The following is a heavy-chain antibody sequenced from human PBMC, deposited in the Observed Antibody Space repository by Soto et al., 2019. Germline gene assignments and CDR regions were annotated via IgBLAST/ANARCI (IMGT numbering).Heavy chain of an antibody. V-gene: IGHV1-69*02. Sequence: QVQLVQSGAEVKKPGSSVKVSCKASGGTFSSYTISWVRQAPGQGLEWMGRIIPILGIANYAQKFQGRVTITADKSTSTAYMELSSLRSEDTAVYYCARARYYYYDGMDVWGQGTTVTVSS. CDR3: ARARYYYYDGMDV. CDR2: IIPILGIA. J-gene: IGHJ6*02. CDR1: GGTFSSYT.